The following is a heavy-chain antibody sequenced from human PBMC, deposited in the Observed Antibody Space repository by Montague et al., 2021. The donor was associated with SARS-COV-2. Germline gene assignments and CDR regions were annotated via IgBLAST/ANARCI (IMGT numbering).Heavy chain of an antibody. V-gene: IGHV5-10-1*01. CDR2: LDPSDSYT. D-gene: IGHD5-24*01. CDR3: ARRRSGYNPHDAFDI. Sequence: QSGAEVKKPGESLGISCKGSGYSFTSYWISWVRQMPGKGLEWMGRLDPSDSYTKYSPSFQGHVTISADKSISTAYLQWSSLQASDTAMYYCARRRSGYNPHDAFDIWGQGTMVTVSS. J-gene: IGHJ3*02. CDR1: GYSFTSYW.